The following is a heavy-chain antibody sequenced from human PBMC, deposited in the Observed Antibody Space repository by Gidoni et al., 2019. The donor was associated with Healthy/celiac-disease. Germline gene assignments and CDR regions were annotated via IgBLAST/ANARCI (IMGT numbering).Heavy chain of an antibody. J-gene: IGHJ5*02. CDR3: AREKSSGWYWSSWFDP. CDR1: GGTFSSYA. Sequence: QVQLVQSGAEVKKPGSSVKVSCKASGGTFSSYAISWVRQAPGQGLEWMGGIIPIFGTANYEQKFQGRVTITADESTSTAYMELSSLRSEDTAVYYCAREKSSGWYWSSWFDPWGQGTLVTVSS. V-gene: IGHV1-69*01. D-gene: IGHD6-19*01. CDR2: IIPIFGTA.